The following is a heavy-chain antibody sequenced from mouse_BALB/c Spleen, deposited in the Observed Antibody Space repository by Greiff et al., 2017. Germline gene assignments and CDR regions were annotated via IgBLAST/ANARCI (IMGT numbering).Heavy chain of an antibody. D-gene: IGHD1-1*01. CDR3: ARSYGSSYPNYAMDY. J-gene: IGHJ4*01. CDR2: ISDGGSYT. CDR1: GFTFSDYY. Sequence: EVKVIESGGDLVKPGGSLKLSCAASGFTFSDYYMYWVRQTPEKRLEWVATISDGGSYTYYPDSVKGRFTISRDNAKNNLYLQMSSLKSEDTAMYYCARSYGSSYPNYAMDYWGQGTSVTVSS. V-gene: IGHV5-4*02.